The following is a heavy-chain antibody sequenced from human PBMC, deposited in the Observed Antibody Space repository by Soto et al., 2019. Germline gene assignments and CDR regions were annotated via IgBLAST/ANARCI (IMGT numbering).Heavy chain of an antibody. J-gene: IGHJ6*02. CDR3: ARGTYYGSGSYYAYYYYGMDV. CDR1: GGSISSYY. Sequence: TCTVSGGSISSYYWSWIRQPPGKGMEWIGYIYYSGSTNYNPSLKSRVTISVDTSKNQFSLKLSSVTAADTAVYYCARGTYYGSGSYYAYYYYGMDVWGQGTTVTVSS. CDR2: IYYSGST. V-gene: IGHV4-59*01. D-gene: IGHD3-10*01.